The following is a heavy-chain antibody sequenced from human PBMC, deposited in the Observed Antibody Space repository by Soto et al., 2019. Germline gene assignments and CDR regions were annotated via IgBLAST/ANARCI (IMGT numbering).Heavy chain of an antibody. J-gene: IGHJ3*02. CDR1: GGSISSGGYS. V-gene: IGHV4-61*08. Sequence: SETLSLTCAVSGGSISSGGYSWSWIRQPPGKGLEWIGYIYYSGSTNYNPSLKSRVTISVDTSKNQFSLKLSSVTAADTAVYYWARLSGWAFDMGGKGKMVT. CDR3: ARLSGWAFDM. CDR2: IYYSGST. D-gene: IGHD3-10*01.